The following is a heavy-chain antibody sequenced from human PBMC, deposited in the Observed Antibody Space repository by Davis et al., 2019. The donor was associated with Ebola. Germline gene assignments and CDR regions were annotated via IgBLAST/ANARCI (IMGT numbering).Heavy chain of an antibody. Sequence: GGSLRLSCAASGFSFTSYSMNWVRQAPGKGLEWVAYISGGYIYYEDSVKGRFTISRDNAKNSLYLQMNSLMAEDTAEYYCARGRWLQLVVDYWVQGTLVTVSS. CDR1: GFSFTSYS. J-gene: IGHJ4*02. V-gene: IGHV3-21*05. CDR3: ARGRWLQLVVDY. D-gene: IGHD5-24*01. CDR2: ISGGYI.